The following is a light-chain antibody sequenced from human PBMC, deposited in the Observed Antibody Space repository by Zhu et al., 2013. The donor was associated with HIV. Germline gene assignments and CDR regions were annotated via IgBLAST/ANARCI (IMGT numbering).Light chain of an antibody. J-gene: IGKJ1*01. V-gene: IGKV1-5*01. CDR3: QQTYGAPWT. Sequence: DIQMTQSPSTLSASVGDRVTITCRASQSINTWLAWYQHQPGKAPKLLIYDASNLKSGVPSRFSASGSGTEFTLTIRGLQPDDFATYFCQQTYGAPWTFGQGTLVEF. CDR2: DAS. CDR1: QSINTW.